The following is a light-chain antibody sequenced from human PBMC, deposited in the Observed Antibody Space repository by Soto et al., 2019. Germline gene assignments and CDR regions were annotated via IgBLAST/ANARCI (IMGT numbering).Light chain of an antibody. CDR3: ATRDFSLSAGV. CDR2: END. V-gene: IGLV1-51*02. CDR1: SSNIGSNY. Sequence: QSVLTQPPSVSAAPGQTGTISCSGTSSNIGSNYVSWYQQVPGTAPKLLLCENDKRAFGIPDRFSGSKSGTSATLGVSGLQAGDEGDYYCATRDFSLSAGVFGGGTKLTVL. J-gene: IGLJ3*02.